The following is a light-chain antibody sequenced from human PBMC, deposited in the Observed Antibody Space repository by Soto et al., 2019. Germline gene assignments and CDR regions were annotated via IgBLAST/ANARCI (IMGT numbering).Light chain of an antibody. CDR3: QQYGSSPIT. CDR2: ETS. Sequence: EIVLTQSPCTLSLSPGERATLSCRAGQSVSSSYLAWYQQKPGQAPRLLIYETSSRATGIPDRFSGRGSGTDFTLTISRLEPEDFAVYYCQQYGSSPITFGQGTRLEIK. CDR1: QSVSSSY. V-gene: IGKV3-20*01. J-gene: IGKJ5*01.